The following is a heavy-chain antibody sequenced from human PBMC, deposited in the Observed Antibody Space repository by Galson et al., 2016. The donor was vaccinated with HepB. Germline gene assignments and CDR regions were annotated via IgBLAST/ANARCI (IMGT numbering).Heavy chain of an antibody. CDR1: GLIFSGSA. V-gene: IGHV3-73*01. J-gene: IGHJ6*02. Sequence: SLRLSCAASGLIFSGSAMHWVRQASGKGLEWVGRIRSKANSYATAYAVSVKGRFTISRDDSKNTAYLQMNSLKTEDTAVYYCTIMVVVTRLRFHQYGMDVWGQGTTVTVSS. CDR3: TIMVVVTRLRFHQYGMDV. CDR2: IRSKANSYAT. D-gene: IGHD2-15*01.